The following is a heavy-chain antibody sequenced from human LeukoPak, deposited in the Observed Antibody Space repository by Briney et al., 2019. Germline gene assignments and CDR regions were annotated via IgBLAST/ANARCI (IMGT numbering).Heavy chain of an antibody. CDR3: AREMYYYDSSGYPHRGALDAFDI. V-gene: IGHV1-18*01. D-gene: IGHD3-22*01. CDR1: GYTFTSYG. J-gene: IGHJ3*02. Sequence: ASVKVSCKASGYTFTSYGISWVRQAPGQGLEWMGWISAYNGNTNYAQKLQGRVTMTTDTSTSTAYMELRSLRSDDTAVYYCAREMYYYDSSGYPHRGALDAFDIWGQGTMVTVSS. CDR2: ISAYNGNT.